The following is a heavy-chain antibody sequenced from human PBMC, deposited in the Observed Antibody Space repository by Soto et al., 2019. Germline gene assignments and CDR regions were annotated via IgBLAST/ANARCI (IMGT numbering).Heavy chain of an antibody. CDR1: GFSFTSYW. D-gene: IGHD3-3*01. CDR3: ASSTYYDIWSGYYFDY. V-gene: IGHV5-51*01. J-gene: IGHJ4*02. Sequence: GESLKISCKGSGFSFTSYWIGWVRQTPGKGLEWMGIIYPADSDIRYSPSFQGQVIISADKSISTAYLQWSSLKASDSALYYCASSTYYDIWSGYYFDYWGQGTVVTVSS. CDR2: IYPADSDI.